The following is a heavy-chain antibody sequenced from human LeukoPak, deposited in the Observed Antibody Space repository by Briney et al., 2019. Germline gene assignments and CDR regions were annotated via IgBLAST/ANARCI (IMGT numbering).Heavy chain of an antibody. J-gene: IGHJ5*02. V-gene: IGHV3-7*01. CDR3: ARRAEARRIWFGELLGEAFDP. D-gene: IGHD3-10*01. CDR1: GFTFSSYR. Sequence: TGGSLRLSCAASGFTFSSYRMSWVRQAPGKGLEWVANIKQDGSEKYYVDSVKGRFTISRDNAKNSLYLQMNSLRAEDTAVYYCARRAEARRIWFGELLGEAFDPWGQGTLVTVSS. CDR2: IKQDGSEK.